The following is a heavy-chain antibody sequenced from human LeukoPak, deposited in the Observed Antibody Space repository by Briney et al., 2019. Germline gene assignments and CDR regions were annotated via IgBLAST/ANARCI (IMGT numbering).Heavy chain of an antibody. Sequence: SETLSLTCTVSGGSISSYYWSWIRQPPGKGLEWIGYIYYSGSTNYNPSLKSRVTISVDTSKNQFSLKLSSVTAADTAVYYCARGYYDILTGYYKGEYYYMDVWGKGTTVTVSS. CDR3: ARGYYDILTGYYKGEYYYMDV. CDR2: IYYSGST. CDR1: GGSISSYY. V-gene: IGHV4-59*01. J-gene: IGHJ6*03. D-gene: IGHD3-9*01.